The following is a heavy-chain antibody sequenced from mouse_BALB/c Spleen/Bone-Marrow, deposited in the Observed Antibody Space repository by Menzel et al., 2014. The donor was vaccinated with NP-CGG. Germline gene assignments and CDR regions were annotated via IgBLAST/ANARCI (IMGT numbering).Heavy chain of an antibody. CDR2: FYPGGGYT. Sequence: QVQLQQSGAELVRPGTSVKISCKASGYTFTNYWLGWIKQRPGHGLEWIGDFYPGGGYTNYNEEFKGKATLTADASSSTAYMQLNSLTSEDSAVYFCARTAYFDYWGQGTTLTVSS. V-gene: IGHV1-63*02. CDR1: GYTFTNYW. J-gene: IGHJ2*01. CDR3: ARTAYFDY.